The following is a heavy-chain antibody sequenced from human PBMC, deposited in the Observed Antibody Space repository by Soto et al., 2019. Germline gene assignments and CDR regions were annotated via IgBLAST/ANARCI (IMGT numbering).Heavy chain of an antibody. CDR3: ARDKRDLRFLEWSYYFDY. CDR2: ISYDGSNK. V-gene: IGHV3-30*01. CDR1: GFTFSSCA. J-gene: IGHJ4*02. Sequence: QVQLVESGGGVVQPGRSLRLSCAAYGFTFSSCAMHLVRQAPGKGLEWVALISYDGSNKYYADSVKGRFTISRDNSKNTLYLQMNSLRAEDTAVYYCARDKRDLRFLEWSYYFDYWGQGTLVTVSS. D-gene: IGHD3-3*01.